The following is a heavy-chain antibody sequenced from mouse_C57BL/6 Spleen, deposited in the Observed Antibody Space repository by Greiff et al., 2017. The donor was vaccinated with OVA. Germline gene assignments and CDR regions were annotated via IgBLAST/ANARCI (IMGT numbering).Heavy chain of an antibody. CDR3: ARDGYPPRASSFDY. V-gene: IGHV1-82*01. D-gene: IGHD2-3*01. CDR2: IYPGDGDT. J-gene: IGHJ2*01. Sequence: LVESGPELVKPGASVKISCKASGYAFSSSWMNWVKQRPGKGLEWIGRIYPGDGDTNYNGKFKGKATLTADKSSSTAYMQLSSLTSEDSAVYFCARDGYPPRASSFDYWGQGTTLTVSS. CDR1: GYAFSSSW.